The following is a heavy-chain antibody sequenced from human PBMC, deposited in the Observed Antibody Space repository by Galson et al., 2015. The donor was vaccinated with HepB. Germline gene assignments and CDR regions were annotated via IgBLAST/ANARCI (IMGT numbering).Heavy chain of an antibody. CDR1: GASISFSGYY. Sequence: SETLSLTCTVSGASISFSGYYWSWIRQPPGKGLEWIGTIYYSGSTFYNPSLKRRVSISLETSKNQFSLKLTSVTAADPAVYYCANGVEDIVVIPAAYFDSWGQGTLVTVSS. CDR2: IYYSGST. D-gene: IGHD2-2*01. J-gene: IGHJ4*02. V-gene: IGHV4-39*07. CDR3: ANGVEDIVVIPAAYFDS.